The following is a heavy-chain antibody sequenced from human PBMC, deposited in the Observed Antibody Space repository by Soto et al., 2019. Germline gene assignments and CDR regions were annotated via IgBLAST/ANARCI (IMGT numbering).Heavy chain of an antibody. CDR2: IYYSGST. Sequence: SETLSLTCTVTGDSISSRSYYWGWIRQPPGKGLEWIGSIYYSGSTYNNPSLRSRVSMSIDTSKNEFSLRLNSVTAADTAVYYCAGQTFTIAAASYGRSNWFDPWGPGTLVTVSS. J-gene: IGHJ5*02. CDR3: AGQTFTIAAASYGRSNWFDP. D-gene: IGHD6-25*01. V-gene: IGHV4-39*01. CDR1: GDSISSRSYY.